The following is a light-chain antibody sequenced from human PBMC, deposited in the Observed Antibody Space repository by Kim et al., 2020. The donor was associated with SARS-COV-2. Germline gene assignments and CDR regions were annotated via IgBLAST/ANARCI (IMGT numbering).Light chain of an antibody. CDR2: EAS. CDR3: QQRSNWPPLT. Sequence: SPGERATPSCLASQNVGTYGAWYQQKPGQGPRLLIYEASPRAAGVPDRFSGGGAGTDFTLTIGSLEPEDFGVYYCQQRSNWPPLTFGGGTKVEIK. CDR1: QNVGTY. J-gene: IGKJ4*01. V-gene: IGKV3-11*01.